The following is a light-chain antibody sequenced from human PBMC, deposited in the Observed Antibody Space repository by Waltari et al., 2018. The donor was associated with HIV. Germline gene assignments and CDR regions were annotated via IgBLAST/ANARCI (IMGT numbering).Light chain of an antibody. CDR2: DVS. CDR1: SRAVGGYNY. V-gene: IGLV2-14*03. CDR3: SSYTSSSTLGV. Sequence: QSALTQPASVSGSPGQSITISCTGTSRAVGGYNYVSWYQQHPGKAPKLMIYDVSNRPSWVSNRFSGSKSGNTASLTISGLQAEDEADYYCSSYTSSSTLGVFGGGTKLTVL. J-gene: IGLJ2*01.